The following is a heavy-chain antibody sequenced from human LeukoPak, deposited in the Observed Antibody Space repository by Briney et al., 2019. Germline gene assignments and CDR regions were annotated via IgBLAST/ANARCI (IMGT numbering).Heavy chain of an antibody. CDR1: GFTFSSYG. CDR3: AKYGSGSYYNVKNHFDY. J-gene: IGHJ4*02. Sequence: GGSLRLSCAASGFTFSSYGMHWVRQAPGKGLEWVAVISHDGSNKYYADSVKGRFTISRDNSKNTLYLQMNSLRAEDTAVYYYAKYGSGSYYNVKNHFDYWGQGTLVTVSS. CDR2: ISHDGSNK. D-gene: IGHD3-10*01. V-gene: IGHV3-30*18.